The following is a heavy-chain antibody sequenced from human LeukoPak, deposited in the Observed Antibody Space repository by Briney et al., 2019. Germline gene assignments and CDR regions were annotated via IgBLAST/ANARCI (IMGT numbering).Heavy chain of an antibody. CDR1: GGSISNSRYDWY. CDR2: IYYSGST. Sequence: SETLSLTCTVSGGSISNSRYDWYWGWIRQPPGKGLEWIGSIYYSGSTYYNPSLKSRVTISVDTSKNQFSLKLSSVTAADTAVYYCAKPSGSSRSRAEYFQHWGQGTLVTVSS. V-gene: IGHV4-39*07. D-gene: IGHD6-13*01. CDR3: AKPSGSSRSRAEYFQH. J-gene: IGHJ1*01.